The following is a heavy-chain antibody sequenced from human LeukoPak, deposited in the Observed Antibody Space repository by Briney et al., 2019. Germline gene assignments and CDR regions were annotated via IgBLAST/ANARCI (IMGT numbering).Heavy chain of an antibody. Sequence: SETLSLTCTVSGGSISSYYWSWIRQPPGKGLEWIGYIYYSGSTNYNPSLKSRVTISVDTSKNQFSLRLSSVTAADTAVYYCARALDYGGNFFDYWGQGTLVTVSS. D-gene: IGHD4-23*01. CDR3: ARALDYGGNFFDY. CDR1: GGSISSYY. CDR2: IYYSGST. J-gene: IGHJ4*02. V-gene: IGHV4-59*01.